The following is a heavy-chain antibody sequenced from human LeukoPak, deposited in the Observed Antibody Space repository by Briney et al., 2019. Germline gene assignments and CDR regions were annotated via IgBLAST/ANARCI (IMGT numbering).Heavy chain of an antibody. D-gene: IGHD2-15*01. CDR3: GKDRNVYCSGGSCYTL. J-gene: IGHJ4*02. Sequence: GGSLRLSCTASGFTFSSYAMSWVRQPPGKGLEWVSLISGGGDSTYYADSVKGRFTISRDNSKNTLYLEMNSLTAEDTAVYYCGKDRNVYCSGGSCYTLWGQGTLVTVSS. CDR1: GFTFSSYA. CDR2: ISGGGDST. V-gene: IGHV3-23*01.